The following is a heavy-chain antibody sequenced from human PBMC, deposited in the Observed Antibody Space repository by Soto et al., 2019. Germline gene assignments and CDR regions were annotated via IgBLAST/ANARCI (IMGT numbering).Heavy chain of an antibody. CDR1: GFTFGASA. CDR3: AKEAETYYYDSSGYPVTLDY. Sequence: LSLTCAASGFTFGASALQWVRQAPGKGLEWVSAISGSGGSTYYADSVKGRFTISRDNSKNTLYLQMNSLRAEDTAVYYCAKEAETYYYDSSGYPVTLDYWGQGTLVTVSS. CDR2: ISGSGGST. V-gene: IGHV3-23*01. D-gene: IGHD3-22*01. J-gene: IGHJ4*02.